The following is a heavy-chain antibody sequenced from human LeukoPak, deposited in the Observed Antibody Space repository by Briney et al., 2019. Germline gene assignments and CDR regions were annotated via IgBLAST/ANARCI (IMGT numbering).Heavy chain of an antibody. V-gene: IGHV4-39*07. Sequence: SETLSLTCTVSGGSISSGSYYWSWIRQPPGKGLEWIGEINHSGSTNYNPSLKSRVTISVDTSKNQFSLKLSSVTAADTAVYYCARSRGYSYGYGWGYFDYWGQGTLVTVSS. D-gene: IGHD5-18*01. CDR3: ARSRGYSYGYGWGYFDY. J-gene: IGHJ4*02. CDR2: INHSGST. CDR1: GGSISSGSYY.